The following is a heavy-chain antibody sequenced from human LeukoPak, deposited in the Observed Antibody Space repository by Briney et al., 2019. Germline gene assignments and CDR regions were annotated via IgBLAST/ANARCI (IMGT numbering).Heavy chain of an antibody. Sequence: QPGGSLRLSCAASGFTFSNYAMSWVRQAPGKGLEWVSAISGSGGSTYYADSVKGRFTISRDNSKNTLYLQMNSLRAEDTAVYYCAKDHLDYYDSSGPDAFDIWGQGTMVTVSS. J-gene: IGHJ3*02. V-gene: IGHV3-23*01. CDR2: ISGSGGST. D-gene: IGHD3-22*01. CDR1: GFTFSNYA. CDR3: AKDHLDYYDSSGPDAFDI.